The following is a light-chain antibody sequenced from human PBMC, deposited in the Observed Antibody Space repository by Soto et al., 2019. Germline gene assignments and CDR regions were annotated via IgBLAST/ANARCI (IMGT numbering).Light chain of an antibody. CDR3: QQYKKWHT. V-gene: IGKV3-15*01. CDR1: QSIGSS. CDR2: GAS. Sequence: EIVMTQSPATLSVSPGERATLSCRASQSIGSSLVWYQQKSGQAPRLLIHGASTRATGIPARFSGSGSGTEFTLTISSLQSEDFAVYYCQQYKKWHTFGGGTKVEIK. J-gene: IGKJ4*01.